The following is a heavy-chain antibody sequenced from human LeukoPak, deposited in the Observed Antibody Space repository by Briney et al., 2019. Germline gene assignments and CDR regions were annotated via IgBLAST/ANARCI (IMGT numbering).Heavy chain of an antibody. CDR3: ARVYYDSSGSAAGLDY. V-gene: IGHV4-39*01. CDR1: GGSISSSTYY. J-gene: IGHJ4*02. D-gene: IGHD3-22*01. Sequence: PSETLSLTCTVSGGSISSSTYYWGWIRQPPGKGLEWIGSIYYSGSTSYNPSLKSRVTISVDTSKNQFSLKLDSVTAADTAVYYCARVYYDSSGSAAGLDYWGQGTLVTVSS. CDR2: IYYSGST.